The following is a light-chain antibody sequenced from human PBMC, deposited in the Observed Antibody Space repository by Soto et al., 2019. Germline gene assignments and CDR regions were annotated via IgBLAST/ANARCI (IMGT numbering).Light chain of an antibody. CDR1: QSVSSN. Sequence: EIVMTQSPATLSVSPGERATLSCRASQSVSSNLAWYQQKPGQAPRLLIYGAYTRATGIPARFSGSGSGTEFTLTISSLQSEDFAVYYCQQYNNWPRPFGQGTTVEIK. CDR2: GAY. CDR3: QQYNNWPRP. V-gene: IGKV3-15*01. J-gene: IGKJ1*01.